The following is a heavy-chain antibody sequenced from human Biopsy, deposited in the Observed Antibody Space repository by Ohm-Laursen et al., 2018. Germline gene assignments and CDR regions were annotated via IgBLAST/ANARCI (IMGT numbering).Heavy chain of an antibody. CDR1: GDSVSSGSFY. Sequence: SQTLSLTCTVSGDSVSSGSFYWTWIRQPPGQGLEYIGYIYDRGSTANYNPSLESRVTISVDTSMNQFSLKLSSVTAADTAVYYCAGRPWPNAFDIWGQGTMVTVSS. V-gene: IGHV4-61*01. CDR3: AGRPWPNAFDI. D-gene: IGHD5-12*01. J-gene: IGHJ3*02. CDR2: IYDRGST.